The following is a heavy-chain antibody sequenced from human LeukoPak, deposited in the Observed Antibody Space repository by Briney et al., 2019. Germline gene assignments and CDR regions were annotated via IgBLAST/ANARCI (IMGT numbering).Heavy chain of an antibody. D-gene: IGHD2-15*01. CDR2: IDWDDDK. J-gene: IGHJ5*02. Sequence: SQTLTLTCTFSGFSLSTSGMCVSWIRQPPGKALEWLARIDWDDDKYCSTSLKTRLTISKDTSKNQVVLTMTNMDPVDTATYYCARMGSSEYNWFDPWGQGTLVTVSS. V-gene: IGHV2-70*11. CDR3: ARMGSSEYNWFDP. CDR1: GFSLSTSGMC.